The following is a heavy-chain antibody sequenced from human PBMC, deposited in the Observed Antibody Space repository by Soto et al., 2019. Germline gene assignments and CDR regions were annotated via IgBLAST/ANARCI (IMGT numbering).Heavy chain of an antibody. V-gene: IGHV3-20*04. J-gene: IGHJ6*02. CDR2: INWNGGST. CDR1: GFTFDDYG. Sequence: EVQLVESGGGVVRPGGSLRLSCAASGFTFDDYGMSWVRQAPGKGLEWVSGINWNGGSTGYADSVKGRFTISRDNAKNSLYMPMNSLRAEDTALYYCARDQIFGVVITSGGMDVWGQGTTVTVSS. D-gene: IGHD3-3*01. CDR3: ARDQIFGVVITSGGMDV.